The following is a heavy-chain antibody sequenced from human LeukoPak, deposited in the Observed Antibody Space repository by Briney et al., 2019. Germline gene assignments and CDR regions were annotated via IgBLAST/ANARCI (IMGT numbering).Heavy chain of an antibody. J-gene: IGHJ3*02. CDR1: GGTFSSYA. D-gene: IGHD3-10*01. Sequence: GASVKVSCKASGGTFSSYAISWVRQAPGQGLEWMGGIIPIFGTANYARKFQGRVTITADESTSTAYMELSSLRSEDTAVYYCARVWRGLRAFDIWGQGTMVTVSS. CDR2: IIPIFGTA. CDR3: ARVWRGLRAFDI. V-gene: IGHV1-69*13.